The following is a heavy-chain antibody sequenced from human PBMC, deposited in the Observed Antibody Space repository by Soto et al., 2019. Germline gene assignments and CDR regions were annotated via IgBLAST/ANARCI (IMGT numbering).Heavy chain of an antibody. CDR3: AKAQLVTYYYYYGMDV. CDR1: EGKIGGYA. Sequence: GGSQRLCRAAAEGKIGGYAVSWVRQKPGKGLEWVSAISGSGGSTYYADSVKGRFTISRDNSKNTLYLQMNSLRAEDTAVYYCAKAQLVTYYYYYGMDVWGQGTTVTGSS. V-gene: IGHV3-23*01. CDR2: ISGSGGST. J-gene: IGHJ6*02. D-gene: IGHD6-13*01.